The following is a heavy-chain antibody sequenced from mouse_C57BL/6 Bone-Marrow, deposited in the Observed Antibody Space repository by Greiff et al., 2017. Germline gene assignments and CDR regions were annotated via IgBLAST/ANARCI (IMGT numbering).Heavy chain of an antibody. CDR3: ARGDTSEVED. J-gene: IGHJ2*01. CDR1: GYAFSSSW. V-gene: IGHV1-82*01. Sequence: QVQLKESGPELVKPGASVKISCKASGYAFSSSWMNWVKQRPGQGLEWIGRIYPGDGDTNYTGKFKGKATLTADKSSSTAYLQLSSLTSEDSAVYFSARGDTSEVEDWGKGTTLTVSS. CDR2: IYPGDGDT. D-gene: IGHD1-1*01.